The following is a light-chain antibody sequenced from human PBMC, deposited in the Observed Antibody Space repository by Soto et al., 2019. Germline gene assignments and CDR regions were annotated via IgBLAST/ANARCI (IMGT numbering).Light chain of an antibody. Sequence: DIQMTQSPASVSASVGDRVTITCRANQGISSWLAWYHQKSGEAPNLLIYGASILQGGVPARFIGSGPGTHFTLTISSLQPEDFATYYCQQYNSYWTFGPGTKVDI. CDR3: QQYNSYWT. CDR2: GAS. CDR1: QGISSW. J-gene: IGKJ1*01. V-gene: IGKV1D-16*01.